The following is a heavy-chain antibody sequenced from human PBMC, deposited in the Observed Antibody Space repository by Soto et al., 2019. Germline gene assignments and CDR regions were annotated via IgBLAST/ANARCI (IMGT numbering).Heavy chain of an antibody. J-gene: IGHJ4*02. V-gene: IGHV3-9*01. CDR2: ISWNSGSI. Sequence: VQLVESGGGLVQPGRSLRLSCAASGFTFDDCAMHWVRQAPGKGLEWVSGISWNSGSIGYADSVKGRFTISRDNAKNSLYLQMNSLRAEDTALYYRAKVGGTLALDYWGQLTLVTVSS. CDR1: GFTFDDCA. CDR3: AKVGGTLALDY. D-gene: IGHD3-16*01.